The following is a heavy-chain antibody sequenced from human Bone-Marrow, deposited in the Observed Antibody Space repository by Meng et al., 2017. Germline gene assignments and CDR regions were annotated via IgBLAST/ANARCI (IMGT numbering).Heavy chain of an antibody. D-gene: IGHD5-18*01. Sequence: LGLSGSGVKKPGSSVKVSCQASGGTFSSYAISWVRQAPGQGLEWMGGIIPIFGTANYAQKFQGRVTITADKSTSTAYMELSSLRSEDTAVYYCARRGQLWLDSFDPWGQGTLVTVSS. V-gene: IGHV1-69*06. CDR2: IIPIFGTA. CDR1: GGTFSSYA. J-gene: IGHJ5*02. CDR3: ARRGQLWLDSFDP.